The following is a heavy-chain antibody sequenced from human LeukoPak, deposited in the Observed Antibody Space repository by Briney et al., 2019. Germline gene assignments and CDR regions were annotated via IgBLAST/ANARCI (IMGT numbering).Heavy chain of an antibody. Sequence: SVKGRFTISRDNAKNTLYVQMNSLRVEDTAVYYCAKLADFVWGSYRSYLDYWGQGTLVTVSS. V-gene: IGHV3-23*01. CDR3: AKLADFVWGSYRSYLDY. D-gene: IGHD3-16*02. J-gene: IGHJ4*02.